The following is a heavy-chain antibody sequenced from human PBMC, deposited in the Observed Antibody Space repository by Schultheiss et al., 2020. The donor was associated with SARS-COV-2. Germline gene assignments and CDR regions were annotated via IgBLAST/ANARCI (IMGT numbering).Heavy chain of an antibody. J-gene: IGHJ6*02. CDR1: GFTFGDYA. Sequence: GGSLRLSCTASGFTFGDYAMSWVRQAPGKGLEWEGFIRSKAYGGTTEYAASVKGRFTISRDDSKSIAYLQMNSLKTEDIAVYYCTRPLTTKYYYYGMDVWGQGTTVTVSS. CDR2: IRSKAYGGTT. V-gene: IGHV3-49*04. CDR3: TRPLTTKYYYYGMDV. D-gene: IGHD4-17*01.